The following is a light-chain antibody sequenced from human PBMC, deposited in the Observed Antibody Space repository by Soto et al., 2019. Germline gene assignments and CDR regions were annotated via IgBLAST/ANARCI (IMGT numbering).Light chain of an antibody. CDR1: PSVSSSY. CDR2: AAS. J-gene: IGKJ1*01. CDR3: QEYNSRPPWT. V-gene: IGKV3-20*01. Sequence: EIVLTQSPGTVSLSPGERATLSCRASPSVSSSYLAWYQQKPGQAPRLLIFAASSRANGIPDRFSGSGSGTEFTLTIDSLQSEDFAVYFCQEYNSRPPWTFGQGTKVDIK.